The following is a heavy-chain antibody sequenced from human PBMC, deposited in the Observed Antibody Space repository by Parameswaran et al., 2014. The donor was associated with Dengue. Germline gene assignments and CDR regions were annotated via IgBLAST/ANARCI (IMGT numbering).Heavy chain of an antibody. V-gene: IGHV4-31*02. D-gene: IGHD3-22*01. J-gene: IGHJ4*02. CDR2: IYYSGST. Sequence: VRQAPGKGLEWIGYIYYSGSTYYNPSLKSRVTISVDTSKNQFSLKLSSVTAADTAVYYCARATHYYDSSGFFFDYWGQGTLVTVSS. CDR3: ARATHYYDSSGFFFDY.